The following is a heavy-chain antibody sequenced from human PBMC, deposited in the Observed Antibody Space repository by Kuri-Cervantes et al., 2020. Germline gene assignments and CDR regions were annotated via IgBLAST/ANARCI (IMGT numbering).Heavy chain of an antibody. CDR1: GGSVSSGTHY. V-gene: IGHV4-61*01. D-gene: IGHD3-22*01. J-gene: IGHJ1*01. Sequence: GSLRLSCTVSGGSVSSGTHYWSWIRQPPGKGLEWIGYIYYSGSTNYNPSLKSRVTISVDTSKNQFSLKLSSVTAADTAVYYCARDFYYDSSGYARGFQHWGQGTLVTVSS. CDR3: ARDFYYDSSGYARGFQH. CDR2: IYYSGST.